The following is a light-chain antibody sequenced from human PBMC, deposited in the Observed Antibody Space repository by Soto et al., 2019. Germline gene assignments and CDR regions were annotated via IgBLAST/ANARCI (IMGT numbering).Light chain of an antibody. CDR2: EVS. Sequence: QSALTQPASVSGSPGQSITISCTGTSSDVGSHNLVSWYQQHPGQAPKLMIYEVSKRPLGVSTRFSASKSGNTASLTISGLQAEDEADYYSCSYGGSRAVFGGGTPLTVL. CDR1: SSDVGSHNL. J-gene: IGLJ7*01. V-gene: IGLV2-23*02. CDR3: CSYGGSRAV.